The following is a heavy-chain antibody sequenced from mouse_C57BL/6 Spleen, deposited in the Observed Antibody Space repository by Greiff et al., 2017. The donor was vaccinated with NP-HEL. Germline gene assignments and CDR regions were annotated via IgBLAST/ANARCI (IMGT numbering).Heavy chain of an antibody. CDR3: ARTIYFGYWYFDV. CDR2: INPNNGGT. J-gene: IGHJ1*03. V-gene: IGHV1-18*01. CDR1: GYTFTDYN. Sequence: VQLQQSGPELVKPGASVKIPCKASGYTFTDYNMDWVKQSHGKSLEWIGDINPNNGGTIYNQKFKGKATLTVDKSSSTAYMELRSLTSEDTAVYYCARTIYFGYWYFDVWGTGTTVTVSS. D-gene: IGHD2-1*01.